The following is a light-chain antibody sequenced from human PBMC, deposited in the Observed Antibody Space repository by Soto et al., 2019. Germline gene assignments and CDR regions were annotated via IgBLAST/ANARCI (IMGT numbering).Light chain of an antibody. CDR2: GNS. CDR1: SSNIGAGYD. Sequence: QSVLTQPPSVSGAPGQRVTISCTVSSSNIGAGYDVHWYQQLPGTAPKLLIYGNSNRPSGVPDRFSGSKSGTSASLAITGRQAEDEADYYCQSYGSSRSGSVFGGGTKLTVL. V-gene: IGLV1-40*01. J-gene: IGLJ3*02. CDR3: QSYGSSRSGSV.